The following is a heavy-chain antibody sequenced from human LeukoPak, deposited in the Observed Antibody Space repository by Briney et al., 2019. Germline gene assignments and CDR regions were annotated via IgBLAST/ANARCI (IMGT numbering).Heavy chain of an antibody. J-gene: IGHJ4*02. CDR1: GFTFSSYA. Sequence: GGSLGLSCAASGFTFSSYAMSWVRQAPGKGLDWFSAISGSGGSTYYADSVKGRFTISRDNSKNTLYLQMNSLRAEDTAVYYCAKVFGDMIVVVIGYFDYWGQGTLVTVSS. CDR2: ISGSGGST. V-gene: IGHV3-23*01. D-gene: IGHD3-22*01. CDR3: AKVFGDMIVVVIGYFDY.